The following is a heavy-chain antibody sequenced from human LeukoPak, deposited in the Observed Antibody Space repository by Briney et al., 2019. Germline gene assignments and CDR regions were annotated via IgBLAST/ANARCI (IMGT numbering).Heavy chain of an antibody. CDR1: GYTFTSYG. J-gene: IGHJ5*02. D-gene: IGHD6-13*01. V-gene: IGHV1-18*01. Sequence: GASVKVSCKASGYTFTSYGISWVRQAPGQGLEWMGWISAYNGNTNYAQRLQGRVTMTTDTSTSTAYMELSSLRSEDTAVYYCARDRGSSSLRPRNWFDPWGQGTLVTVSS. CDR3: ARDRGSSSLRPRNWFDP. CDR2: ISAYNGNT.